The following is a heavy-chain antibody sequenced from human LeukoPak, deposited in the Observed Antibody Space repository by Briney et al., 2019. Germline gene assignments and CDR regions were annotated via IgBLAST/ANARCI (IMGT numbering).Heavy chain of an antibody. Sequence: PSETLSLTCVVSGGSIRSGGYSWSWIRQPPGKGLEWIGYIYYSGSTYYNPSLKSRVTISVDTSKNQFSLKLSPVTAADTAVYYCARAFTYNTPFFDYWGQGTLVTVSS. D-gene: IGHD3-10*01. V-gene: IGHV4-30-4*07. CDR3: ARAFTYNTPFFDY. CDR1: GGSIRSGGYS. J-gene: IGHJ4*02. CDR2: IYYSGST.